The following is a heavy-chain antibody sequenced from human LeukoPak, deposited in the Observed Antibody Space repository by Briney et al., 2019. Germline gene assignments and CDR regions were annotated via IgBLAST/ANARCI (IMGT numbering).Heavy chain of an antibody. D-gene: IGHD6-13*01. CDR2: IYRGGST. V-gene: IGHV3-53*01. Sequence: GGSLRLSCAASGFNVSNNYMSWVRQAPGKGLEWVSVIYRGGSTYYADSVKGRFTMSRDNSKNRVYLQMDSLRADDTAVYYCAKLAPGAAAGIYWGQGTLVTVSS. CDR3: AKLAPGAAAGIY. J-gene: IGHJ4*02. CDR1: GFNVSNNY.